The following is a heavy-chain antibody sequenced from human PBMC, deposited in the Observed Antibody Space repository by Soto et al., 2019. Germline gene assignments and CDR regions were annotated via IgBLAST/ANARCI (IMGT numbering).Heavy chain of an antibody. CDR1: GFTFSSYG. Sequence: QVQLGESGGGVVQPGRSLRLSCAASGFTFSSYGMHWVRQAPGKGLEWVAVISYDGSNKYYADSVKCRFTISRDNSKNTLYLQMTSLRAEDTAVYYCAKDRGITMIVGVQDYWGQGTLVTVSS. CDR3: AKDRGITMIVGVQDY. D-gene: IGHD3-22*01. CDR2: ISYDGSNK. V-gene: IGHV3-30*18. J-gene: IGHJ4*02.